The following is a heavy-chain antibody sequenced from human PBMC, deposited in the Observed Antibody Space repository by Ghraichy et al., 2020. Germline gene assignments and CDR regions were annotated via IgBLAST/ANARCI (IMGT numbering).Heavy chain of an antibody. CDR3: AKEGRSGAPNFDY. D-gene: IGHD1-26*01. V-gene: IGHV3-23*01. J-gene: IGHJ4*02. Sequence: GGSLRLSCVASGFTFSRYAMSWVRQAPGKGLEWVSTIGHGDGRTYYADSVKGRFTISRDNSKNTLYLQVNSLGAEDTAVYYCAKEGRSGAPNFDYWGQGTLVTVSS. CDR1: GFTFSRYA. CDR2: IGHGDGRT.